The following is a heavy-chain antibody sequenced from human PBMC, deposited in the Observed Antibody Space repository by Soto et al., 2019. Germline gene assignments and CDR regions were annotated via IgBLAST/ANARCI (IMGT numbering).Heavy chain of an antibody. CDR1: GYSFTSYW. D-gene: IGHD5-12*01. Sequence: PGESLKISCKGSGYSFTSYWIGWVRQMPGKGLGWMGIIYPGDSDTRYSPSFQGQVTISADKSISTAYLQWSSLKASDTAMYYCARHDTPHYDSGGRGKNAFDIWGQGTMVTVSS. CDR3: ARHDTPHYDSGGRGKNAFDI. CDR2: IYPGDSDT. V-gene: IGHV5-51*01. J-gene: IGHJ3*02.